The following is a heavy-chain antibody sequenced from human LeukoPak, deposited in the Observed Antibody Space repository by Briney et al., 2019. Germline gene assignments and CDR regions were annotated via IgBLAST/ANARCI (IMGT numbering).Heavy chain of an antibody. CDR2: ISGSGTTT. J-gene: IGHJ4*02. CDR3: AIDYYDGSGSYYGY. D-gene: IGHD3-10*01. CDR1: GFTFSSYA. V-gene: IGHV3-23*01. Sequence: PGGSLRLSCAPSGFTFSSYAMSWVRQAPGKGLEWVSAISGSGTTTYYADSVKGRFTISRDNSKNTLYLQMNSLRAEDTAVYYCAIDYYDGSGSYYGYWGQGTLITVSS.